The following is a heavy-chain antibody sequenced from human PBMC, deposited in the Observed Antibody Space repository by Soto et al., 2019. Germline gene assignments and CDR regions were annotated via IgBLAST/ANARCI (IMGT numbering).Heavy chain of an antibody. V-gene: IGHV1-69*02. CDR1: GGTFSSYT. D-gene: IGHD2-2*01. CDR3: ARPYCSSTSCHDRY. CDR2: IIPILGIA. Sequence: QVQLVQCGAEVKKPGSSVKVSCKASGGTFSSYTISRVRQAPGQGLEWMGRIIPILGIANYAQKFQGRVTITPDKSTSTAYMELSSLRSEDTAVYYCARPYCSSTSCHDRYWGHGTLVTVSS. J-gene: IGHJ4*01.